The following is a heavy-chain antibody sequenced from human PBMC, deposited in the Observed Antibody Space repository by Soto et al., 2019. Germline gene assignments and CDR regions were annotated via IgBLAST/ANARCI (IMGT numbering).Heavy chain of an antibody. CDR1: GYTFTGYY. CDR3: ARAHLGYCSGGSCYADY. J-gene: IGHJ4*02. D-gene: IGHD2-15*01. V-gene: IGHV1-2*04. Sequence: SVKVSCKASGYTFTGYYMHWVRQAPGQGLEWMGWINPNSGGTNYAQKFQGWVTMTRDTSISTAYMELSRLRSDDTAVYYCARAHLGYCSGGSCYADYWGQGTLVTVSS. CDR2: INPNSGGT.